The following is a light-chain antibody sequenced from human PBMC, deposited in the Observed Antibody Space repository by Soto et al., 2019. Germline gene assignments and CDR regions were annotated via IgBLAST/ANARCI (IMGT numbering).Light chain of an antibody. V-gene: IGKV3-15*01. Sequence: VLTQSPGTLSLSPGERATLSCRASQIFSSTSLAWYQQKPGQAPRLLIYGASTRATGIPARFSGSGSGTEFTLTISSLQSEDSAVYYCQQYDNWPPYTFGQGTKVDIK. CDR1: QIFSST. CDR2: GAS. CDR3: QQYDNWPPYT. J-gene: IGKJ2*01.